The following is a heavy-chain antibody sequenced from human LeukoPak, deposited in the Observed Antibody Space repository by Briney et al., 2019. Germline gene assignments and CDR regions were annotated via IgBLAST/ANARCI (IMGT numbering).Heavy chain of an antibody. CDR2: IYHSGST. V-gene: IGHV4-30-2*01. D-gene: IGHD5-12*01. CDR1: GGSISSGGYS. J-gene: IGHJ4*02. CDR3: ARSRGYSGYDAFDF. Sequence: SETLSLTCAVSGGSISSGGYSWSWIRQPPGKGLEGIGYIYHSGSTYYNPSLKSRVTISVDRSKNQFSLKLSSVTAADTAVYFCARSRGYSGYDAFDFWGQGTLVTVSS.